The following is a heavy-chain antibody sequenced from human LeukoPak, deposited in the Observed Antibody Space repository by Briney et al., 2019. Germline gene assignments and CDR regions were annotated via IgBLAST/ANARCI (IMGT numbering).Heavy chain of an antibody. D-gene: IGHD3-16*02. CDR1: GFTFSSYA. CDR3: ARSFTFGGVIVLYYFDY. V-gene: IGHV3-23*01. Sequence: GGSLRLSCAASGFTFSSYAMSWVRQAPGKGLEWVSGTSGSGGSTFYADSVKGRFTISRDNAKNSLYLQMSSLRAEDTAVYYCARSFTFGGVIVLYYFDYWGQGTLVTVSS. J-gene: IGHJ4*02. CDR2: TSGSGGST.